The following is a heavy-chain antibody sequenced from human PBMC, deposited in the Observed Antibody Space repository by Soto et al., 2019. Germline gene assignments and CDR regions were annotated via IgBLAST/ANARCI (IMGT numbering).Heavy chain of an antibody. D-gene: IGHD5-12*01. CDR2: IKQDGSEK. J-gene: IGHJ4*02. Sequence: PGGSLRLSCAASGFTFSSYWMSWVRQAPGKGLEWVANIKQDGSEKYYVDSVKGRFTISRDNAKNSLYLQMNSLRAEDTAVYYCARVRDIVATINFGYWGQGTLVTVSS. CDR3: ARVRDIVATINFGY. CDR1: GFTFSSYW. V-gene: IGHV3-7*01.